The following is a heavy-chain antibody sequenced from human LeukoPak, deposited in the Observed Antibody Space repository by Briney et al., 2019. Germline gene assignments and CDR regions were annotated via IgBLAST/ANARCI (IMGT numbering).Heavy chain of an antibody. D-gene: IGHD2-2*01. V-gene: IGHV6-1*01. CDR1: GDSVSTNSAA. J-gene: IGHJ4*02. CDR3: AREATSSFDY. Sequence: SQTLSLTCAISGDSVSTNSAAWNWIRQSPSRGLEWLARTYYRSKWFNDYAPSVKSRITVDPDTSRNQLSLQLNSVSPGDTAVYYCAREATSSFDYWGQGTLVTVSS. CDR2: TYYRSKWFN.